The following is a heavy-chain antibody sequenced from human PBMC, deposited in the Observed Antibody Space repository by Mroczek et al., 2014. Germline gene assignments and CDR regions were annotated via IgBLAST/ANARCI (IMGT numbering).Heavy chain of an antibody. J-gene: IGHJ6*02. Sequence: EFGGGLVQPGGSLRLSCAASGFTFSSYAMSWVRQAPGKGLEWVSAISGSGGSTYYADSVKGRFTISRDNSKNTLYLQMNSLRAEDTAVYYCAKDGNALNGPIVVVPAAIDYYGMDVWGQGTTVTVSS. CDR3: AKDGNALNGPIVVVPAAIDYYGMDV. CDR1: GFTFSSYA. V-gene: IGHV3-23*01. CDR2: ISGSGGST. D-gene: IGHD2-2*01.